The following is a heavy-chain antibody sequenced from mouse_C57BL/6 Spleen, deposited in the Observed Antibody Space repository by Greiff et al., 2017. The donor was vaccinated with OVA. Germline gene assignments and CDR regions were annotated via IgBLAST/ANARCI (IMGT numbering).Heavy chain of an antibody. CDR1: GYTFTDYN. CDR2: INPNNGGT. V-gene: IGHV1-18*01. J-gene: IGHJ3*01. D-gene: IGHD1-1*01. Sequence: VQLQQSGPELVKPGASVKIPCKASGYTFTDYNMDWVKQSHGKSLEWIGDINPNNGGTIYNQKFKGKATLTVDKSSSTAYMELRSLTSEDTAVYYCARIDYGSSPWFAYWGQGTLVTVSA. CDR3: ARIDYGSSPWFAY.